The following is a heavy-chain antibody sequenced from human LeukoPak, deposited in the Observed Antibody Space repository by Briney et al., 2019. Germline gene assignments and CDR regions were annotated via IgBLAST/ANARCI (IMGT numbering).Heavy chain of an antibody. CDR1: GFTFSSYS. CDR3: ARANPIAAAGTITNFDY. D-gene: IGHD6-13*01. Sequence: PGGSLRLSCAASGFTFSSYSMNWVRQAPGKGLDWVSSIISSSSYIYYADSVKGRFTISGDNAKSSLYLQMNSLRAEDTAVYYCARANPIAAAGTITNFDYWGQGTLVTVSS. CDR2: IISSSSYI. V-gene: IGHV3-21*01. J-gene: IGHJ4*02.